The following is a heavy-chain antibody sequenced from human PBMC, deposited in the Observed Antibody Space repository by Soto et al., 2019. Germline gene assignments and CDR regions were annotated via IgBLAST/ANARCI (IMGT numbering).Heavy chain of an antibody. V-gene: IGHV3-48*03. J-gene: IGHJ3*02. D-gene: IGHD4-17*01. CDR1: GFTFSSYE. CDR2: ISSSGSTI. CDR3: ARDKGEYGDYDAFDI. Sequence: GGSLRLSCAASGFTFSSYEMNWVRQAPGKGLEWVSYISSSGSTIYYADSVKGRFTISRDNAKNSLYLQMNSLRAEDTAVYYCARDKGEYGDYDAFDIWGQGTMVTVSS.